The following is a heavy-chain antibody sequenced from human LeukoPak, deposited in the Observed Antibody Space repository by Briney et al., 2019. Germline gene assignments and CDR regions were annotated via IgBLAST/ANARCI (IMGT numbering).Heavy chain of an antibody. CDR3: ARDWRDRQQLGGY. CDR1: GYSISSGYY. V-gene: IGHV4-38-2*02. D-gene: IGHD6-13*01. Sequence: SQTLSLTCAVSGYSISSGYYWGWVRQPPGKGLEWIGSIHHSGSTYNNPSLKSRVTISVDKTKNQVSLKLSSVTAADTAVYYCARDWRDRQQLGGYWGQGTPVTVSS. CDR2: IHHSGST. J-gene: IGHJ4*02.